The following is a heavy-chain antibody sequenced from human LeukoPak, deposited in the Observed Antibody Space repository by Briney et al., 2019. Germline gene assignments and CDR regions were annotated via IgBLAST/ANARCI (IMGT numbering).Heavy chain of an antibody. CDR1: GYTFTSYD. V-gene: IGHV1-8*01. CDR2: MNPNSGNT. Sequence: SVKVSCKASGYTFTSYDINWVRQATGQGLEWMGWMNPNSGNTGYAQKFQGRVTMTRNTSISTAYMELSSLRSEDTAVYYCARTDYDILTGYIWFDPWGQGTLVTVSS. CDR3: ARTDYDILTGYIWFDP. J-gene: IGHJ5*02. D-gene: IGHD3-9*01.